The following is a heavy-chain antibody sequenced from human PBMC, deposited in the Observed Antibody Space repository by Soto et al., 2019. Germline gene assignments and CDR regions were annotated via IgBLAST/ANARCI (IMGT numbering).Heavy chain of an antibody. CDR1: GIADSSYH. D-gene: IGHD2-2*02. Sequence: SEILSLTCPQAGIADSSYHWIWIRQPPGKGLEWIGYIYYSGRTNYNPSLKSRVTISVDTSKNQFSLKLSSVTAADTAVYYCARGYCSSTSCYIWDNWFDPWGQGTLVTVS. CDR2: IYYSGRT. V-gene: IGHV4-59*02. CDR3: ARGYCSSTSCYIWDNWFDP. J-gene: IGHJ5*02.